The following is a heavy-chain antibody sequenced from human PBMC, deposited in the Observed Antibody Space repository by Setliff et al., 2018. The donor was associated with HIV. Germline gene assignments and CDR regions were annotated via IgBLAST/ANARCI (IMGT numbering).Heavy chain of an antibody. CDR3: TRGGTDDLTDAFDL. CDR2: IGTTGDT. J-gene: IGHJ3*01. V-gene: IGHV3-13*01. CDR1: GFTFSMFD. D-gene: IGHD1-1*01. Sequence: GGSLRLSCAASGFTFSMFDMHWVRQPTGKGLEWVSTIGTTGDTYYPDSVRGRFTVSRENAKNSVYLQMNSLRNSDTAVYYCTRGGTDDLTDAFDLWGQGTTVTVSS.